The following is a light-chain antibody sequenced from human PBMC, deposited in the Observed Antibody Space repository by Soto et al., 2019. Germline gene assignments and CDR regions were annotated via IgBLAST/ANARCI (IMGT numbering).Light chain of an antibody. Sequence: QSALTQPASVSGSPGQSITISCTGTSSDVGGYNYVSWYQQHPGKAPKLMIYDVSNRPSGVSNRFSGSKSGNTASLTIYGLQAEDEADYNCSSYTSSSTLVVGGGTKLTVL. CDR3: SSYTSSSTLV. CDR2: DVS. CDR1: SSDVGGYNY. V-gene: IGLV2-14*01. J-gene: IGLJ3*02.